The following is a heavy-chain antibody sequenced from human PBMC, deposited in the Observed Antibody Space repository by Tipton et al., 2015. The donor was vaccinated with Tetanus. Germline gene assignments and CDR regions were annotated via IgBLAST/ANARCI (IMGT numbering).Heavy chain of an antibody. V-gene: IGHV1-18*04. CDR3: ARGRQQLVPSYYGMDV. J-gene: IGHJ6*02. Sequence: QLVQSGAEVKKPGASVKVSCKASGYTFTSYGISWVRQAPGQGLEWTGWISAYNGNTNYAQKLQGRVTMTPDTSTSTAYMELRSLRSDDTAVYYCARGRQQLVPSYYGMDVWGQGTTVTVSS. D-gene: IGHD6-13*01. CDR2: ISAYNGNT. CDR1: GYTFTSYG.